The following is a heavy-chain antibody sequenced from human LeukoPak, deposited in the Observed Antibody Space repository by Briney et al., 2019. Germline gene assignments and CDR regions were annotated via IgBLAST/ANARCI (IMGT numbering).Heavy chain of an antibody. V-gene: IGHV3-7*01. CDR2: IKHDGSEE. CDR3: AGGQGWHFDL. D-gene: IGHD2-15*01. J-gene: IGHJ2*01. CDR1: GITFSSLW. Sequence: GRSLRLPCAASGITFSSLWMSWFRQAPGKGLEWVADIKHDGSEEHYVASVKGRFTISRDNAKLYLQMNSLRAEDTAVYYCAGGQGWHFDLWGRGTLITVSS.